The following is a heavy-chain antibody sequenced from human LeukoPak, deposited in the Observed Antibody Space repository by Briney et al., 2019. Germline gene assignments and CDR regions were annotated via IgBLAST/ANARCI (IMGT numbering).Heavy chain of an antibody. Sequence: GASVKVSCKASGYTXTSYGISWVRQAPGQGLESMGWISAYNVNTNDAQKLQGRVTMTTDTSTTTAYMELRSLRSDDTAVYYCARVPVSGPGARFDYWGQGTLVTVSS. CDR1: GYTXTSYG. D-gene: IGHD4-11*01. V-gene: IGHV1-18*01. CDR2: ISAYNVNT. CDR3: ARVPVSGPGARFDY. J-gene: IGHJ4*02.